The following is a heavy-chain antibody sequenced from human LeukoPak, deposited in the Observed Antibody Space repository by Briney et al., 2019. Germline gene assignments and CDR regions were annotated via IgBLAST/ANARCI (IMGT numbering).Heavy chain of an antibody. CDR3: ARDHLRGQLYNWFDP. Sequence: ASVKVSCKASGYTFTSYAMHWVRQAPGQRLEWMGWINAGNGNTKYSQKFQGRVTITRDTSASTAYMELSSLRSEDTAVYYCARDHLRGQLYNWFDPWGQGTLVTVSS. CDR1: GYTFTSYA. J-gene: IGHJ5*02. CDR2: INAGNGNT. V-gene: IGHV1-3*01. D-gene: IGHD6-13*01.